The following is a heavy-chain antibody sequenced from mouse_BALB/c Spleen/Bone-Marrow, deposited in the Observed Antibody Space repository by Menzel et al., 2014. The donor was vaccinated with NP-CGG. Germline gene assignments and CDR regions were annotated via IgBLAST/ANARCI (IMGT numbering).Heavy chain of an antibody. D-gene: IGHD2-1*01. J-gene: IGHJ1*01. CDR2: LRNKAKGYTT. CDR1: GFTFTDYY. V-gene: IGHV7-3*02. Sequence: EVKLMESGGGLVQPGGSLRLSCATSGFTFTDYYMSWVSQPPGKALEWLGFLRNKAKGYTTEYSASVKGRFTISRDNSQSILYLQMNTLRAEDSATYYCAREINYGNRWSFDVWGAGTPVTVSS. CDR3: AREINYGNRWSFDV.